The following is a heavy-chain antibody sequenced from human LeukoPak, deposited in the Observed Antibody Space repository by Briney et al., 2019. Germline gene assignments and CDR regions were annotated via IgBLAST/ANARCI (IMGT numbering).Heavy chain of an antibody. CDR1: GFTFSSYA. Sequence: GGSLRLSCAASGFTFSSYAMSWVRQAPGKGLEWVSGINWNGGSTGYADSVKGRFTISRDNAKNSLYLQMNSLRAEDTALYYCARVAVAGTFFYFDYWGQGTLVTVSS. CDR2: INWNGGST. J-gene: IGHJ4*02. CDR3: ARVAVAGTFFYFDY. D-gene: IGHD6-19*01. V-gene: IGHV3-20*04.